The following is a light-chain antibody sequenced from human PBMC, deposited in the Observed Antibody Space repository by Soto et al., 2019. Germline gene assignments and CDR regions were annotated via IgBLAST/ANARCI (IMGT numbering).Light chain of an antibody. CDR2: GVT. CDR1: SSDVGGYNY. Sequence: QSALTQPASVSGSPGQSITISCTGTSSDVGGYNYVSWYQQYPGKAPKLMIYGVTNRPSGVSNRFSGSKTGNTASLIISGLRAEDEAYYYCFSHRGGDSHVFGTGTKVTVL. V-gene: IGLV2-14*01. J-gene: IGLJ1*01. CDR3: FSHRGGDSHV.